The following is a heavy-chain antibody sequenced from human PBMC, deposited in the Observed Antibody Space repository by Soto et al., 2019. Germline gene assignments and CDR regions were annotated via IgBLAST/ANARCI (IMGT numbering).Heavy chain of an antibody. CDR3: AKDPAPSSVTRLDY. V-gene: IGHV3-30*18. D-gene: IGHD4-17*01. CDR1: GFTFSSYG. J-gene: IGHJ4*02. Sequence: VGSLRLSCAASGFTFSSYGMHWVRQAPGKGLEWVAVISYDGSNKYYADSVKGRFTISRDNSKNTLYLQMNSLRAEDTAVYYCAKDPAPSSVTRLDYWGQGTLVTVSS. CDR2: ISYDGSNK.